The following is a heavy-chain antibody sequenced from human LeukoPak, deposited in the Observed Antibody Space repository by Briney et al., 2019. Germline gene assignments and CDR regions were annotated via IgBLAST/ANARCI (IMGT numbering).Heavy chain of an antibody. V-gene: IGHV3-21*01. CDR2: ISSSSSYT. D-gene: IGHD6-19*01. J-gene: IGHJ4*02. CDR3: ARDKIAVAAHFDY. Sequence: GGSLRLSCAASGFTFSSYSMNWVRQAPGKGLEWVSSISSSSSYTYYADSVKGRFTISRDNAKNSLYLQMNSLRAEDTAVYYCARDKIAVAAHFDYWGQGTLVTVSS. CDR1: GFTFSSYS.